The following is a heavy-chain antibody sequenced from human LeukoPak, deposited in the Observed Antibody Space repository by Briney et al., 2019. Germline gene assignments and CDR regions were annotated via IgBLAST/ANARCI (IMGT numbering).Heavy chain of an antibody. V-gene: IGHV2-5*01. CDR3: ALFRYCSGGDCSSGNYAFDT. CDR2: IKWNDDR. J-gene: IGHJ3*02. D-gene: IGHD2-15*01. Sequence: SGPTLVNPTQTLTLTCTFSGFALTTSGVGVGWIRQPPGKALEWLPLIKWNDDRRYSPSLNRRLTITKDTSKNQIVLTMTNMDPVDTATYYCALFRYCSGGDCSSGNYAFDTWGQGTKVSVSA. CDR1: GFALTTSGVG.